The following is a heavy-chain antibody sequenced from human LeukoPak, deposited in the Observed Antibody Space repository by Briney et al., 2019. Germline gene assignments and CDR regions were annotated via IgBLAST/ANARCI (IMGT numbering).Heavy chain of an antibody. CDR2: IYYSGST. Sequence: SETLSLPCTVSGGSISSSSYYWGWIRQPPGKGLEWIGSIYYSGSTYYNPSLKSRVTISVDTSKNQFSLKLSSVTAADTAVYYCARHTAAALYNYWGQGALVTVSS. CDR1: GGSISSSSYY. CDR3: ARHTAAALYNY. D-gene: IGHD2-21*02. V-gene: IGHV4-39*01. J-gene: IGHJ4*02.